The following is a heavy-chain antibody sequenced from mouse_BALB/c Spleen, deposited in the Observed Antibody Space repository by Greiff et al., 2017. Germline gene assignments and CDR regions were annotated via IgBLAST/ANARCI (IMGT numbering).Heavy chain of an antibody. CDR3: AREGVYGSSYSYWYFDV. CDR2: IWAGGST. Sequence: VKLVESGPGLVAPSQSLSITCTVSGFSLTSYGVHWVRQPPGKGLEWLGVIWAGGSTNYNSALMSRLSISKDNSKSQVFLKMNSLQTDDTAMYYCAREGVYGSSYSYWYFDVWGAGTTVTVSS. J-gene: IGHJ1*01. V-gene: IGHV2-9*02. D-gene: IGHD1-1*01. CDR1: GFSLTSYG.